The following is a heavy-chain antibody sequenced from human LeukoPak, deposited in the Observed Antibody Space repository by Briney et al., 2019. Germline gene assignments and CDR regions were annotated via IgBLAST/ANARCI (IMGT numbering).Heavy chain of an antibody. Sequence: SQTLSLTCAISGVSVSSNSATWNWTRQSPSRGLEWLGRTYYTSKWYNDYAVSAKSRITINPDTSKNQFSLQLNSVTPEDTAVYYCVTDRSMGTQSASDIWGQGTLVTVSS. CDR2: TYYTSKWYN. D-gene: IGHD7-27*01. CDR1: GVSVSSNSAT. CDR3: VTDRSMGTQSASDI. V-gene: IGHV6-1*01. J-gene: IGHJ3*02.